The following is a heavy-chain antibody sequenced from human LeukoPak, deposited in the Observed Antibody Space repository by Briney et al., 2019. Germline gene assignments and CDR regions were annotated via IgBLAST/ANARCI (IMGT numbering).Heavy chain of an antibody. Sequence: ASVKVSCKASGGTFSSYAISWVRQAPGQGLKWMGGIIPIFGTANYAQKFQGRVTITADESTSTAYMELSSLRSEDTAVYYCARVRDIRVPNAFDIWGQGTMVTVSS. D-gene: IGHD2-15*01. J-gene: IGHJ3*02. CDR2: IIPIFGTA. CDR1: GGTFSSYA. V-gene: IGHV1-69*13. CDR3: ARVRDIRVPNAFDI.